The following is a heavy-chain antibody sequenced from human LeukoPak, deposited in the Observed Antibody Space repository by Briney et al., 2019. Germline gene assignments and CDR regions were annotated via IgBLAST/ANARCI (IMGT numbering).Heavy chain of an antibody. J-gene: IGHJ6*02. CDR2: IYSGGST. Sequence: PGGSLRLSCAASGFTVSNNYMSWVRQAPGKGLEWVSVIYSGGSTYYADSVKGRFTISRDNSKNTLYLQMNSLRAEDTAVYYCASEDPSYGMDVWGQGTTVTVSS. CDR1: GFTVSNNY. V-gene: IGHV3-66*01. CDR3: ASEDPSYGMDV.